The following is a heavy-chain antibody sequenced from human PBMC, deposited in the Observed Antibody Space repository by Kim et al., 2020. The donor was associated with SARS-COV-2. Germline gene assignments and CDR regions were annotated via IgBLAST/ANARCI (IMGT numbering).Heavy chain of an antibody. Sequence: GGSLRLSCEASGFTFSAHALHWVRQAPCEGLEWVALIAYDGSHISYPDSVKGRSIISRDNIKSTLYLQMNSLRPEDTAVYYCLAEIGPRIFGHWGQGPLV. CDR1: GFTFSAHA. J-gene: IGHJ4*02. CDR3: LAEIGPRIFGH. V-gene: IGHV3-30*04. CDR2: IAYDGSHI.